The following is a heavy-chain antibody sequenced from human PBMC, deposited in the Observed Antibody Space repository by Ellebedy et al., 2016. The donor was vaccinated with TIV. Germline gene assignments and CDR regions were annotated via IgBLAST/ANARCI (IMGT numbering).Heavy chain of an antibody. CDR3: ARARGQYLYGSGSYFTN. Sequence: MPSETLSLTCGVSGGSISSGGTYSWSWIRQPPGKGLEWIGYIYHSGGTYYNPSLKSRVTISVDRSKNQFSLKLTSVTAADTAVYYCARARGQYLYGSGSYFTNWGQGNMVTVSS. D-gene: IGHD3-10*01. V-gene: IGHV4-30-2*01. J-gene: IGHJ4*02. CDR2: IYHSGGT. CDR1: GGSISSGGTYS.